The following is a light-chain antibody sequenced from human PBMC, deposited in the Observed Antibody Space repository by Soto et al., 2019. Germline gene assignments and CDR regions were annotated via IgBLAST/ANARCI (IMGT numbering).Light chain of an antibody. Sequence: QSVLTQPASVSGSPGQSITISCTGTSSDIGSYNLVSWYQQYPGKPPKLMIYEGSKRPSGVSSRFSGSKPGSTASLTISGLRTEDEADYYCCSYAGSITYVFGTGTKVTVL. CDR1: SSDIGSYNL. CDR2: EGS. V-gene: IGLV2-23*01. CDR3: CSYAGSITYV. J-gene: IGLJ1*01.